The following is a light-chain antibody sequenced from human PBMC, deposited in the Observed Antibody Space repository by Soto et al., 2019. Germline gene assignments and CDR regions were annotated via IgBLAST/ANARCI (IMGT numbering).Light chain of an antibody. J-gene: IGKJ1*01. Sequence: DIQMTQSPSTLSASVGDRVTITCRASESISGWLAWYQQKPGKAPKLVIFKASTLESGVPSRFSGRGSGTEFTLSISSLQPDDFATYYCQQYNSYPRTFGQGTQVEIK. CDR2: KAS. CDR3: QQYNSYPRT. CDR1: ESISGW. V-gene: IGKV1-5*03.